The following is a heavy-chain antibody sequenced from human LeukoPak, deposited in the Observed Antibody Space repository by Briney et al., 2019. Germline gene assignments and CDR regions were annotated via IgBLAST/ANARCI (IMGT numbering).Heavy chain of an antibody. D-gene: IGHD2-2*01. CDR2: IKPNTGAT. CDR1: GYTFSDNY. CDR3: ARLNSDCSSTSCYALALDY. V-gene: IGHV1-2*02. J-gene: IGHJ4*02. Sequence: ASVKVSCKASGYTFSDNYIHWVRQAPGQGLEWVGWIKPNTGATHYSKRFQGGVTMTRDTSVSTAYMELRSLRSDDTAVYYCARLNSDCSSTSCYALALDYWGQGTLVTVSS.